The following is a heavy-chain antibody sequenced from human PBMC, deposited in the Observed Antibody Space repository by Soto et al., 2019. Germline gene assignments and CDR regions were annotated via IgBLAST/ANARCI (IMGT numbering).Heavy chain of an antibody. CDR3: AKDWQGTSSVSFDY. J-gene: IGHJ4*02. D-gene: IGHD3-10*01. V-gene: IGHV3-23*01. CDR1: GFTFGSYA. CDR2: IVASGATT. Sequence: EVQLLDSGGGLVQPGGSLRLSCAASGFTFGSYAMTWVRQAPGKGLEWISAIVASGATTYYADSVEGRFTISRDNSKNTLYLQMNRLRPEDTAVYYCAKDWQGTSSVSFDYWGQGTLVTVSS.